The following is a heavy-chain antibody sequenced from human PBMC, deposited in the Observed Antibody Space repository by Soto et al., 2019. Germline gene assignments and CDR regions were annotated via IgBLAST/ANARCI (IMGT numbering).Heavy chain of an antibody. CDR1: GCTFSSYW. D-gene: IGHD2-15*01. V-gene: IGHV3-74*01. CDR2: INSDGSST. Sequence: EVQLVESGGGLVQPGGSLRLSCAASGCTFSSYWMHWVRQAPGKGLVWVSRINSDGSSTSYADSVKGRFTISRDNAKNTLYLKMNSLRAEDTAVYYCVRTSLVVAAATREDYWGQGTLVTVSS. CDR3: VRTSLVVAAATREDY. J-gene: IGHJ4*02.